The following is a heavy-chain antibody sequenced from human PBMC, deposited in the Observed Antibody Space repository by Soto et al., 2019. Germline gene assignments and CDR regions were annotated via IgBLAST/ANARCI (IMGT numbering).Heavy chain of an antibody. D-gene: IGHD3-3*01. Sequence: PGGSLRLSCTTSGFSFASFAMTWVRQAPGKGLEWVATISGSDGKTYYADSVKGRFSISRDTSRNTLYLQMNSLTADDTAIYYCAKWSYLDYWGQGTLVTVSS. CDR2: ISGSDGKT. J-gene: IGHJ4*02. CDR3: AKWSYLDY. V-gene: IGHV3-23*01. CDR1: GFSFASFA.